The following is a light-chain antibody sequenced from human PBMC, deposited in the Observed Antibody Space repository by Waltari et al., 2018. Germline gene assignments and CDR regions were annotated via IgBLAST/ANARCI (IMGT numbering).Light chain of an antibody. CDR2: DTS. CDR1: QSVGVT. J-gene: IGKJ1*01. Sequence: IVMTQSPATMSVSPGERATLSCRASQSVGVTLAWYQQKPGQAPNLLIYDTSTRATGVPAKFSGSGSGTEFTLTISSLQSEDFAIYYCQQYNLWPRTFGQGTRVEIK. V-gene: IGKV3-15*01. CDR3: QQYNLWPRT.